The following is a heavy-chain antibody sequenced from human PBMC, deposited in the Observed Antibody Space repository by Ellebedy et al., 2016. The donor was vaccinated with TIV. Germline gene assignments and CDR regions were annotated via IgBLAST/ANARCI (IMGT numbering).Heavy chain of an antibody. Sequence: GGSLRLSCAASGFTFDDYGMSWVRQAPGKGLEWVSGINWNGGSTGYADSVKGRFTISRDNANNSLYLQMNSLRAEDTALYYCARDPPDSATYHWYFDLWGRGTLVTVSS. CDR3: ARDPPDSATYHWYFDL. D-gene: IGHD6-25*01. CDR2: INWNGGST. J-gene: IGHJ2*01. CDR1: GFTFDDYG. V-gene: IGHV3-20*04.